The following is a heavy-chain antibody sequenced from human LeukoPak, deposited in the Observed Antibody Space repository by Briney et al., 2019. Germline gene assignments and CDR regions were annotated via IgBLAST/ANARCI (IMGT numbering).Heavy chain of an antibody. CDR1: RFTFSTYW. CDR3: ARDGGYSTNFDY. D-gene: IGHD6-13*01. J-gene: IGHJ4*02. V-gene: IGHV3-7*01. CDR2: IKQDGSEK. Sequence: GGSLRLSCAASRFTFSTYWMTWVRQAPGKRLEWVANIKQDGSEKYYVDSVKGRFTISRDNAKNSLYLQMNSLRAEDTAVYYCARDGGYSTNFDYWGQGTLITVSA.